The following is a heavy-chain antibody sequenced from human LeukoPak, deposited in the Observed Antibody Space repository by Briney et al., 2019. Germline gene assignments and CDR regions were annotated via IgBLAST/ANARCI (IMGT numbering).Heavy chain of an antibody. CDR1: GFTFSSYS. CDR2: ISSSSSTI. CDR3: ARDRVVVRGIQEGYYYYMDV. V-gene: IGHV3-48*01. Sequence: QPGGSLRLSCAASGFTFSSYSMNWVRQAPGKGLEWVSYISSSSSTIYYADSVKGRFTISRDNAKNSLYLQMNSLRAEDTAVYYCARDRVVVRGIQEGYYYYMDVWGKGTTVTVSS. J-gene: IGHJ6*03. D-gene: IGHD3-10*01.